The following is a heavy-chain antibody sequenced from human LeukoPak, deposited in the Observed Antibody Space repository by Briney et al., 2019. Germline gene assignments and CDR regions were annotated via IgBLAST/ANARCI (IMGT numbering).Heavy chain of an antibody. J-gene: IGHJ4*02. Sequence: PSETLSLTCAVYGGSFSGYYWSWIRQPPGEGLEWIGEINHSGSTNYNPSLKSRVTISVDTSKNQFSLKLSSVTAADTAVYYCARGQGYYYDSSGPYGYWGQGTLVTVSS. V-gene: IGHV4-34*01. CDR1: GGSFSGYY. CDR2: INHSGST. D-gene: IGHD3-22*01. CDR3: ARGQGYYYDSSGPYGY.